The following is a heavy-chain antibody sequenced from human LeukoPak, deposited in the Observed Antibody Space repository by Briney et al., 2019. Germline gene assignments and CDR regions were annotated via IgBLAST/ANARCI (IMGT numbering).Heavy chain of an antibody. CDR2: IYYSGGT. CDR3: ARSLTTVTSPNAFDI. J-gene: IGHJ3*02. CDR1: GGSIRSYY. D-gene: IGHD4-17*01. Sequence: SETLSLTCTVSGGSIRSYYWSWIRQPPGKGLEWIGYIYYSGGTNYNPSLKSRVTISVDASKNQFSLKLSSVTAAETAVYYCARSLTTVTSPNAFDIWGQGTMVTVSS. V-gene: IGHV4-59*08.